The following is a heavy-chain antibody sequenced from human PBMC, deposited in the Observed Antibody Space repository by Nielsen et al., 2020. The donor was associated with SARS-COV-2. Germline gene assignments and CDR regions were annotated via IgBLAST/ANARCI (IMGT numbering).Heavy chain of an antibody. CDR3: AKIKTYSISYGMDV. Sequence: GGSLRLSCAASGFTFSSYGMHWVRQAPGKGLEWVAVISYDGSNKYYADSVKGRFTISRDNAKNSLYLQMNSLRAEDTALYYCAKIKTYSISYGMDVWGQGTTVTVSS. CDR1: GFTFSSYG. V-gene: IGHV3-30*18. J-gene: IGHJ6*02. CDR2: ISYDGSNK. D-gene: IGHD6-6*01.